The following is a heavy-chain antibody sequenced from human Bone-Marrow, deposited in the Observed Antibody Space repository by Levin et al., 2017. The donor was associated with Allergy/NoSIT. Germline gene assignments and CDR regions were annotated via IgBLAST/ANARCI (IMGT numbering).Heavy chain of an antibody. CDR3: ARQRITLAGSSYYYHGLEV. D-gene: IGHD3-22*01. V-gene: IGHV4-30-4*01. CDR1: DGSLYGADYY. J-gene: IGHJ6*02. Sequence: NPSETLSLTCLSDGSLYGADYYWTWIRQPPGKGLEWIAYIYNTGPAFYDPSLKSRVSISVDRSKKQFSLTVTSVTAADTAVYYCARQRITLAGSSYYYHGLEVWGQGTTVIVSS. CDR2: IYNTGPA.